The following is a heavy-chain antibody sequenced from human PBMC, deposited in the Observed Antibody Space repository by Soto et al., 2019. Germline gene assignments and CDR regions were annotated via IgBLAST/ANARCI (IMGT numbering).Heavy chain of an antibody. Sequence: SETLSLTCAVSGGSISSSNWWSWVRQPPGKGLEWIGEIYHSGSTDYNPSLKSRITISVDKSKNQFSLKLSSVTAADTAVYYCARVGGNPYYYYGMDVWGQGTTVTVSS. CDR3: ARVGGNPYYYYGMDV. CDR2: IYHSGST. D-gene: IGHD2-15*01. CDR1: GGSISSSNW. J-gene: IGHJ6*02. V-gene: IGHV4-4*02.